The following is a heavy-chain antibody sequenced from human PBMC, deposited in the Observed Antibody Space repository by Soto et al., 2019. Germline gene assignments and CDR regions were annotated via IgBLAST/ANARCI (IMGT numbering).Heavy chain of an antibody. V-gene: IGHV4-61*01. CDR1: GGSVSSGSYY. J-gene: IGHJ4*01. CDR3: ARDLGRSSGYFDY. D-gene: IGHD3-22*01. Sequence: SETLSLTCTVSGGSVSSGSYYWSWIRQPPGKGLEWIGYIYYSGSTNYNPSLKSRVTISVDTSKNQFSLKLSSVTAADTAVYYCARDLGRSSGYFDYWGHGTLVTVS. CDR2: IYYSGST.